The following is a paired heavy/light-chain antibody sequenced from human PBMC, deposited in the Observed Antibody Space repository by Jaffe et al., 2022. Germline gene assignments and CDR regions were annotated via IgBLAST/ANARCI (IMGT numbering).Heavy chain of an antibody. CDR2: INPTGGTR. J-gene: IGHJ3*01. CDR3: ARPTGANDGFEF. CDR1: GYTFTDYY. D-gene: IGHD2-8*02. Sequence: QVQLVQSGAEVKNPGASVKVSCRASGYTFTDYYMHWVRQAPGQGLEWMGIINPTGGTRSYAHKFQGRVTMTRDTSTNTVYMELSSLRSEDTAVYYCARPTGANDGFEFWGQGTMVTVSS. V-gene: IGHV1-46*01.
Light chain of an antibody. CDR3: NSRDSNGNHLRV. CDR2: GKS. V-gene: IGLV3-19*01. Sequence: SSELTQDPAVSVPLGQTVRITCQGDILRSYYASWYQQKPGQAPVLVIYGKSNRPSGIPDRFSGSSSGNTASLTITGAQAEDEADYYCNSRDSNGNHLRVFGGGTKLTVV. CDR1: ILRSYY. J-gene: IGLJ3*02.